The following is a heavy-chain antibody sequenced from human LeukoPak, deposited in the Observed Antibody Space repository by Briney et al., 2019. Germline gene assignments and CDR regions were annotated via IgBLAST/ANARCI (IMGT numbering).Heavy chain of an antibody. CDR1: GVSISNYY. CDR3: ARDSGTTGEVKFDP. D-gene: IGHD3-10*01. Sequence: SETLSLTCTVSGVSISNYYWSWIRHPAGKGLEWIGRIYSSGSTTYNPSLKSRVTMSIDKSKNQFSLKLSFVTAADKAVYYCARDSGTTGEVKFDPWGQGTLVTVS. J-gene: IGHJ5*02. V-gene: IGHV4-4*07. CDR2: IYSSGST.